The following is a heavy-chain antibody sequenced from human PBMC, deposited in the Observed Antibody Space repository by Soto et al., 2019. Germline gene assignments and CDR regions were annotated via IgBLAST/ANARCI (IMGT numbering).Heavy chain of an antibody. V-gene: IGHV3-64D*08. CDR1: GLTFSSYA. D-gene: IGHD3-10*01. CDR3: VKAPYGSGSYSISPYWFDP. Sequence: GGSLRLSCSASGLTFSSYAIHWVRQAPGKGLEYVSAISSNGGSTYYADSVKGRFTISRDNSKNTLYLQMSSLRAEDTAVYFCVKAPYGSGSYSISPYWFDPWGQGTLVTVSS. J-gene: IGHJ5*02. CDR2: ISSNGGST.